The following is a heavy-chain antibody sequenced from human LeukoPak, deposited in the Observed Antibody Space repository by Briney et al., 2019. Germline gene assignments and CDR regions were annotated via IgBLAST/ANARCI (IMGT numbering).Heavy chain of an antibody. CDR2: INHSGST. Sequence: SETLSLTCAVYGGSFSGYYWSWIRQPPGKGLEWIGEINHSGSTNYNPSLKSRVTISVDTSKNQFSPKLSSVTAADTAVYYCARVRFPRYYFDYWGQGTLVTVSS. D-gene: IGHD3-3*01. J-gene: IGHJ4*02. V-gene: IGHV4-34*01. CDR3: ARVRFPRYYFDY. CDR1: GGSFSGYY.